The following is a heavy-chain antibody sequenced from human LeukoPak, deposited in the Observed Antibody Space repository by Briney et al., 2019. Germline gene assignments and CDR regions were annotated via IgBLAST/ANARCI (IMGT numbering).Heavy chain of an antibody. Sequence: GGSLRLSCEASGFIFSSYWMSWVRQAPGKGLEWVANIIQDGSEKYYVDSVKGRFTISRDNAKNSLYLQMNSLRAEDTAVYYCARGFPGGYWGQGTLVTVSS. CDR2: IIQDGSEK. CDR3: ARGFPGGY. D-gene: IGHD4-23*01. V-gene: IGHV3-7*04. CDR1: GFIFSSYW. J-gene: IGHJ4*02.